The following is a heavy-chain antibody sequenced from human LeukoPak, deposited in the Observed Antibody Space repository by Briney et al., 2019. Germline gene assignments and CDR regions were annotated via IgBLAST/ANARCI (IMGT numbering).Heavy chain of an antibody. CDR2: ISAYNGNT. CDR1: GYTFTSYG. J-gene: IGHJ4*02. Sequence: ASVKVSCKASGYTFTSYGISWVRQAPGQGLEWMGWISAYNGNTNYAQKLQGRVTMTTDTSTSTAYMELRSLRSDDTAVYYCARDERYCSSTSCRLIDYGGQGTLVTVSS. V-gene: IGHV1-18*01. CDR3: ARDERYCSSTSCRLIDY. D-gene: IGHD2-2*01.